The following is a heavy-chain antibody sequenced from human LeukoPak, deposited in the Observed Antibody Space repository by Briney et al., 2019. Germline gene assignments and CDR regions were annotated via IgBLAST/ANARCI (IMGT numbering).Heavy chain of an antibody. Sequence: GGTLRLSCAASGCTFSSYAMSWVRQAQGKGLEWVSAISGSGGSTYYADSVKGRFTISRDNSKNTLYLQMNSLRAEDTAVYYCAKDSRGYGGSDLDYWGQGTLVTVSS. CDR3: AKDSRGYGGSDLDY. V-gene: IGHV3-23*01. CDR1: GCTFSSYA. D-gene: IGHD5-12*01. J-gene: IGHJ4*02. CDR2: ISGSGGST.